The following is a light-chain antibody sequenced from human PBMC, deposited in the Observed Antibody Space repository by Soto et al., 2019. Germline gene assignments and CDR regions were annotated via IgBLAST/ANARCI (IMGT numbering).Light chain of an antibody. CDR1: QSVSSN. V-gene: IGKV3-15*01. CDR3: QQYGDSPRT. J-gene: IGKJ5*01. CDR2: GAS. Sequence: EIVMTQSPATLSVSPGERATLSCRASQSVSSNLAWYQQKPGQAPRLLIYGASTRATGIPARFSGSGSETEFTLTISSLQSEDFAVYYCQQYGDSPRTFGQGTRLETK.